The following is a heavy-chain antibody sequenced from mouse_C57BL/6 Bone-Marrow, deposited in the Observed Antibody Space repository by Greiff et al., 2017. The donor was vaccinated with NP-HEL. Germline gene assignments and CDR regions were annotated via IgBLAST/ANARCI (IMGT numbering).Heavy chain of an antibody. CDR2: INSGGGST. CDR1: EYGGAWHD. CDR3: ASPTGTGFAY. V-gene: IGHV5-2*01. J-gene: IGHJ3*01. D-gene: IGHD4-1*01. Sequence: EVQGVESGGGLVQEGESLKLSCESLEYGGAWHDSSLFGGAPEKSLELVAAINSGGGSTYYPDTMERRFIISRDNTKKTLYLQMSSLRSEDTALYYCASPTGTGFAYWGQGTLVTVSA.